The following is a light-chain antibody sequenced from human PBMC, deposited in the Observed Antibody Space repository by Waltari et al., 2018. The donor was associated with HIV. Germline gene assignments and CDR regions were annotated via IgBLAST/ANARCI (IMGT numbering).Light chain of an antibody. Sequence: SYELTQPPSVSVSPGQTASITCSGDNLGDKYACWYQQKPGQSPVLVIYQDSKRPSGIPERVSGSNSGNTATLTISGTQAMDEADYYCQAWDSSTAVVFGGGTKLTVL. CDR2: QDS. CDR1: NLGDKY. CDR3: QAWDSSTAVV. V-gene: IGLV3-1*01. J-gene: IGLJ2*01.